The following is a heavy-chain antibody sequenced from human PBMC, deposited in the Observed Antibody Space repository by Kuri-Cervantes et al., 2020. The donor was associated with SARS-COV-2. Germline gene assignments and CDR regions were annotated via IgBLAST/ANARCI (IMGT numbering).Heavy chain of an antibody. CDR2: IWYDGSNK. CDR3: AQTLIAVAGYFDY. CDR1: GFTFSSYG. V-gene: IGHV3-33*06. D-gene: IGHD6-19*01. J-gene: IGHJ4*02. Sequence: GGSLRLSCAASGFTFSSYGVHWVRQAPGKGLEWVAVIWYDGSNKYYADSVKGRFTISRDNSKNTLYLQMNSLRAEDTAVYYCAQTLIAVAGYFDYWGQGTLVTVSS.